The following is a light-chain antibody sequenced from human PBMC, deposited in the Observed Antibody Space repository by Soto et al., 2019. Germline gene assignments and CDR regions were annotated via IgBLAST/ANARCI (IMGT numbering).Light chain of an antibody. CDR2: STS. V-gene: IGKV1-8*01. CDR1: QVISNY. Sequence: AIRMTQSPSSVSASTGDRVTITCRASQVISNYLAWYQQKPGKAPRLLISSTSTLQTGVPSRFSGSGSGTDFTLTISFLQSEDFATYYCQQYYKYPRTFGQGTRVEI. J-gene: IGKJ1*01. CDR3: QQYYKYPRT.